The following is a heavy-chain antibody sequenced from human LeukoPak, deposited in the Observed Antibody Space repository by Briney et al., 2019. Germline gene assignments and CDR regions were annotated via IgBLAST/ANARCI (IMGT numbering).Heavy chain of an antibody. CDR1: GFTFSRYT. Sequence: GGSLRLSCAASGFTFSRYTMNWVRQAPGKGLEWVSSISSTSSYIHYADSVKGRFTISRDNAKNSLFLQMDSLRAEDTAVYYCARDPFSSGSYWGQGTLVTVSS. V-gene: IGHV3-21*01. CDR3: ARDPFSSGSY. CDR2: ISSTSSYI. D-gene: IGHD3-10*01. J-gene: IGHJ4*02.